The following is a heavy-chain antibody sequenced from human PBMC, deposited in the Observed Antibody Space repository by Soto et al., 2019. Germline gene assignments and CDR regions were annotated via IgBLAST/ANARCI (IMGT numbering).Heavy chain of an antibody. V-gene: IGHV1-69*01. Sequence: QVQLVQSGAEVKKPGSSVKVSCKASGGTFSSYAISWVRQAPGQGLEWMGGIIPIVGTGNYAQNFQGRVTISAGESTSTAYMELSSLKSEDTAMYYCARDLRAAGRPGMDVWGQGTPVTVSS. CDR3: ARDLRAAGRPGMDV. D-gene: IGHD6-13*01. CDR2: IIPIVGTG. J-gene: IGHJ6*02. CDR1: GGTFSSYA.